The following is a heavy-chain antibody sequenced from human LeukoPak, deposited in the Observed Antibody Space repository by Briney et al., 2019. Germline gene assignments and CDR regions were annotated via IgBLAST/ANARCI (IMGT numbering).Heavy chain of an antibody. CDR3: ARAWEQALLLQAFDI. CDR1: GYTFTGYY. J-gene: IGHJ3*02. CDR2: INPNSGAT. Sequence: ASVKVSCKASGYTFTGYYMHWVRQAPGQGFEWMGWINPNSGATNYAQKFQGRVTITRDTSISTAYMELSSPISDNTAVYYCARAWEQALLLQAFDIWGQGTMVTVSS. D-gene: IGHD5-12*01. V-gene: IGHV1-2*02.